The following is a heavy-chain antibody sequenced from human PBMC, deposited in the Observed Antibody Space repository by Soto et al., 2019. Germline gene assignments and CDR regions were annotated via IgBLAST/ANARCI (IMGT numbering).Heavy chain of an antibody. J-gene: IGHJ6*02. V-gene: IGHV4-59*01. CDR3: ARADVYYGSGSYFFSGMDV. CDR1: GGSISSYY. CDR2: IYYSGST. D-gene: IGHD3-10*01. Sequence: SETLSLTCTVSGGSISSYYWSWIRQPPGKGLEWIGYIYYSGSTNYNPSLKSRVTISVDTSKNQFSLKLSSVAAADTAVYYCARADVYYGSGSYFFSGMDVWGQGTTVTVSS.